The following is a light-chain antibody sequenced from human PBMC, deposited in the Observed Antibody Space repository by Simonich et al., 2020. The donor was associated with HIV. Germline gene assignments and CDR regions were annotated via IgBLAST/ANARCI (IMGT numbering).Light chain of an antibody. CDR2: WAS. Sequence: DIVMTQSPDSLAVSLGERATINCKSSQRVLYSSANKNYLAWYQLKPGQPPKLPIYWASTRQSGVPERFSGTGSGTDFTLTISSLQAEDVAVYYCQQYYSSPYTFGQGTKLEIK. J-gene: IGKJ2*01. CDR3: QQYYSSPYT. CDR1: QRVLYSSANKNY. V-gene: IGKV4-1*01.